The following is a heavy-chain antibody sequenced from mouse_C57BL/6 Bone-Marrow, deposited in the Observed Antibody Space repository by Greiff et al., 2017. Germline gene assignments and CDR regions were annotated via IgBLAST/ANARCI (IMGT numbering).Heavy chain of an antibody. CDR3: TLSYGGSSPYWYFDV. V-gene: IGHV1-5*01. Sequence: EVKLMESGTVLARPGASVKMSCQTSGYTFTSYWMHWVKQRPGPGLEWLGALSPGNSYTSYNQKFTGKAKLAAVSSARTAYMELSSLTNEDSAVYYCTLSYGGSSPYWYFDVWGTGTTVTVSS. D-gene: IGHD1-1*01. CDR1: GYTFTSYW. CDR2: LSPGNSYT. J-gene: IGHJ1*03.